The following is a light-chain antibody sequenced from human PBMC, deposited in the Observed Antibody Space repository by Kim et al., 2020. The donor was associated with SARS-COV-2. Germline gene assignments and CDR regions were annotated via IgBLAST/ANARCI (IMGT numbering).Light chain of an antibody. CDR3: QQYNNWPLIT. CDR2: GAS. J-gene: IGKJ5*01. Sequence: PGGKAAPSCSASHSVSSNLAWYQQKPGQAPRLRIYGASTRATGIPARFSGSGSGTEFTLTISSLQSEDFAVYYCQQYNNWPLITFGQGTRLEIK. CDR1: HSVSSN. V-gene: IGKV3-15*01.